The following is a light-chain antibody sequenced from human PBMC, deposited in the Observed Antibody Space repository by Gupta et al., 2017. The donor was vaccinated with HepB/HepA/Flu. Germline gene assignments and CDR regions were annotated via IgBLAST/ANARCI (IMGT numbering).Light chain of an antibody. CDR2: GAS. V-gene: IGKV3-20*01. Sequence: ESVLTQSPGTLSLSPGERATLSCRASEIINSTSLAWYQQKPGQAPSLLIYGASSTATGLPDRFSGSGSATDFTLTISILAPEDFAVYYCQREGNSPGFFGRGTKVEIK. J-gene: IGKJ4*01. CDR1: EIINSTS. CDR3: QREGNSPGF.